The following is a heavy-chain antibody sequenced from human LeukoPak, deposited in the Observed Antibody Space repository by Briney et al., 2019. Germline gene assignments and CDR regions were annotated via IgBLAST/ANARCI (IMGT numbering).Heavy chain of an antibody. D-gene: IGHD3-10*01. Sequence: GGSLRLSCAASGYTFTGYYMHWVRQAPGQGLEWMGWINPNSGGTNYAQKFQGRVTMTRDTSISTAYMELSRLRSDDTAVYYCARPNYGSGSFDFDYWGQGTLVTVSS. CDR3: ARPNYGSGSFDFDY. J-gene: IGHJ4*02. V-gene: IGHV1-2*02. CDR2: INPNSGGT. CDR1: GYTFTGYY.